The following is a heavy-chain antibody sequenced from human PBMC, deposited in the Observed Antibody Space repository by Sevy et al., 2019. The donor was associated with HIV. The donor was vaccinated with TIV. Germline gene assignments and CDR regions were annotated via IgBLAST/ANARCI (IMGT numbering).Heavy chain of an antibody. CDR2: ISGSGGST. CDR1: GFTFSSYA. CDR3: AKTIGPMITFGGVIVMGYFDY. Sequence: GGSLRLSCAASGFTFSSYAMSWVRQAPGKGLEWVSAISGSGGSTYYADSVKGRFTIPRDNSKNTLYLQMNSLRAEDTAVYYCAKTIGPMITFGGVIVMGYFDYWGQGTLVTVSS. J-gene: IGHJ4*02. V-gene: IGHV3-23*01. D-gene: IGHD3-16*02.